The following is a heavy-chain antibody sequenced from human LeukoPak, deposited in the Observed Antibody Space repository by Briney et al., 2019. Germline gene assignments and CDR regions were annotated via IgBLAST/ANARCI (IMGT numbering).Heavy chain of an antibody. V-gene: IGHV3-7*01. CDR3: ARASMGGRDYHLDS. J-gene: IGHJ4*02. CDR2: VKTDGSHT. Sequence: GGSLRLSCAASGFTFSTYWMTWVRQAPGKGLEWVANVKTDGSHTYYLDSVKGRFTISRDNAKNFLFLQLGSLRADDTGVYYCARASMGGRDYHLDSWGQGTLVTVSS. CDR1: GFTFSTYW. D-gene: IGHD4/OR15-4a*01.